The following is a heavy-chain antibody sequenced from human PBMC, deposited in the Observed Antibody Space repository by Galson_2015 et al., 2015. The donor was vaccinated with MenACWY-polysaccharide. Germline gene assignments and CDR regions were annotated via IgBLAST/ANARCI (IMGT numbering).Heavy chain of an antibody. CDR3: ARDRVDVPVIEAHTIFDY. Sequence: SLRLSCAASGFTFSSHWMHWVRQAPGEGRVWVSRIYSDARILKYAGTVEGRFTISRDHAKNTLDLEKNSLRAEDTAIYFCARDRVDVPVIEAHTIFDYWGQGVLVTVSS. V-gene: IGHV3-74*01. D-gene: IGHD2-2*01. J-gene: IGHJ4*02. CDR2: IYSDARIL. CDR1: GFTFSSHW.